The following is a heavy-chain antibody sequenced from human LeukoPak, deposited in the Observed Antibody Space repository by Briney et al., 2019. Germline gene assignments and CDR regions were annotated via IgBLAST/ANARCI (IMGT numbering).Heavy chain of an antibody. CDR2: IYYSGST. Sequence: SETLSLTCTVSGVSISSYYWSWIRQPPGKGLEWIGYIYYSGSTNYNPSLKSRVTISVDTSKNQFSLKLSSVTAADTAVYYCARHGLDAFDIWGQGTMVTVSS. CDR3: ARHGLDAFDI. J-gene: IGHJ3*02. V-gene: IGHV4-59*08. CDR1: GVSISSYY.